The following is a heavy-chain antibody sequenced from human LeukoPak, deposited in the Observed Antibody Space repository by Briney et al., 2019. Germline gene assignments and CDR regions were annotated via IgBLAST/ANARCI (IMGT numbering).Heavy chain of an antibody. Sequence: GGSLRLSCAASGFTFSSSAMSWVRQAPGKGLEWVSAISNNGGYTYYADSVQGRLTISRDNSKSTLCLQMNSLRAEDTAVYYCAKGTIFGVAPTPYYYGMDVWGQGTTVTVSS. CDR1: GFTFSSSA. D-gene: IGHD3-3*01. CDR3: AKGTIFGVAPTPYYYGMDV. CDR2: ISNNGGYT. J-gene: IGHJ6*02. V-gene: IGHV3-23*01.